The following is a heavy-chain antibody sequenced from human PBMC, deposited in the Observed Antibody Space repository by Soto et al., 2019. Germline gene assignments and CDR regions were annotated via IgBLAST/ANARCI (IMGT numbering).Heavy chain of an antibody. CDR2: IYYTGST. CDR1: GASIRSGGYY. D-gene: IGHD5-12*01. CDR3: ARIEMASIK. Sequence: SETLSLTCSVSGASIRSGGYYWSWLRQSPGKGLEWIGHIYYTGSTFYSPSLKSRLTISLDTPKNQFSLDLNSVTTADTAMYYCARIEMASIKWGRGTLVTVAS. J-gene: IGHJ4*02. V-gene: IGHV4-31*03.